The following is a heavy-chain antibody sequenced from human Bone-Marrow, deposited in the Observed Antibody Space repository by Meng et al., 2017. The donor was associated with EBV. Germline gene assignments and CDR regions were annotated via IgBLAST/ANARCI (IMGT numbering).Heavy chain of an antibody. D-gene: IGHD6-13*01. J-gene: IGHJ5*02. Sequence: LQLQESGPGLVKPSETLPLTCTVSGGSISSSSYYWGWIRQPPGKGLEWIGSIYYSGSTYYNPSLKSRVTISVDTSKNQFSLKLSSVTAADTAVYYCASIAAGSFDPWGQGTLVTVSS. V-gene: IGHV4-39*01. CDR2: IYYSGST. CDR3: ASIAAGSFDP. CDR1: GGSISSSSYY.